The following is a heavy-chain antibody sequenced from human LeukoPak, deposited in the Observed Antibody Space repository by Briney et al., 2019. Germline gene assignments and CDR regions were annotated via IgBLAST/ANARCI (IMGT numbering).Heavy chain of an antibody. J-gene: IGHJ6*02. CDR2: ISYDGSNK. V-gene: IGHV3-30*04. Sequence: PGGSLRLSCAASGFTFSSYAMHWVRQAPGKGLEWVAVISYDGSNKYYADSVKGRFTISRDNSKNTLYLQMNSLRAEDTAVYYCAREGYCSGGSCSAVYYYYGMDVWGQGTTVTVSS. CDR1: GFTFSSYA. D-gene: IGHD2-15*01. CDR3: AREGYCSGGSCSAVYYYYGMDV.